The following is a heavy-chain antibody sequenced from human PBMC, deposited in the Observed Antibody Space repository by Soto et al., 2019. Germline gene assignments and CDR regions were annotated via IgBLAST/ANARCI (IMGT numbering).Heavy chain of an antibody. CDR3: ARDGYGDPYYYYGMDV. J-gene: IGHJ6*02. D-gene: IGHD4-17*01. Sequence: VQLLESGGGLVQPGGSLRLSCAASGFAFGFYELSWVRQAPGKGLEWVSYISTSGDTIYYADSVKGRFTISRDNARNSLYLQMNSLRAEDTAVYYCARDGYGDPYYYYGMDVWCQGTTVTVSS. CDR2: ISTSGDTI. CDR1: GFAFGFYE. V-gene: IGHV3-48*03.